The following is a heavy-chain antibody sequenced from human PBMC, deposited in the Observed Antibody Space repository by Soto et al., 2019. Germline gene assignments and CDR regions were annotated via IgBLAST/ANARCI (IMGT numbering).Heavy chain of an antibody. CDR1: GASVRSYH. CDR2: VQMSGTT. Sequence: PSETLSLTCAVSGASVRSYHWSWIRQAAGKGLEWIGRVQMSGTTNYNPSLKTRVTMSLDTSKNEVSLRMTSVTAADTAVYFCAKDRSTMRWFDPWGQGILVTV. V-gene: IGHV4-4*07. D-gene: IGHD1-1*01. J-gene: IGHJ5*02. CDR3: AKDRSTMRWFDP.